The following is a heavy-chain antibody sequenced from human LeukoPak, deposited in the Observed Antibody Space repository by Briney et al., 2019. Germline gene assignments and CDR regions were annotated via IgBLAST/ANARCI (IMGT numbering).Heavy chain of an antibody. Sequence: SETLSLTCTVSGGSISSSSYYWGGLRQPQGKGLEWNESIYYSGSTYYNPSLKSRVTISVDTYKNQFSLKLSSVTAADTAVYYCARQWAGIDPYYFDYWGQGTLVTVSS. CDR1: GGSISSSSYY. CDR3: ARQWAGIDPYYFDY. J-gene: IGHJ4*02. CDR2: IYYSGST. V-gene: IGHV4-39*01. D-gene: IGHD6-19*01.